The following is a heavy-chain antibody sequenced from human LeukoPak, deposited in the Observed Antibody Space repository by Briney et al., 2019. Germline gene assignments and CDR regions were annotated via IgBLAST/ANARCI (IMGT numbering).Heavy chain of an antibody. J-gene: IGHJ5*02. Sequence: GASVKVSFKASGRTFSSYAISWVRQAPGQGLEWMGRIIPILGIANYAQKFQGRVTITADKSTSTAYMELSSLRSEDTAVYYCARGEYQLLLLDPWGQGTLVTVSS. CDR3: ARGEYQLLLLDP. CDR2: IIPILGIA. D-gene: IGHD2-2*01. V-gene: IGHV1-69*04. CDR1: GRTFSSYA.